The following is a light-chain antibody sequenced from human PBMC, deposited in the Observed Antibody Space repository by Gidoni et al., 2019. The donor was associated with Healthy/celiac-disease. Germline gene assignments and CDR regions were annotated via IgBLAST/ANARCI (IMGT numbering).Light chain of an antibody. V-gene: IGKV1-39*01. CDR1: QSNSSY. Sequence: DIQMTQSPSSLSASVGDRVTITCRASQSNSSYLNWYQQKPGKAPKLLIYAASSLQSGVPSGFSGCGSGTDFTLTISSLQPEDFATYYCRQSYSTLWTFGQGTKVEIK. CDR2: AAS. CDR3: RQSYSTLWT. J-gene: IGKJ1*01.